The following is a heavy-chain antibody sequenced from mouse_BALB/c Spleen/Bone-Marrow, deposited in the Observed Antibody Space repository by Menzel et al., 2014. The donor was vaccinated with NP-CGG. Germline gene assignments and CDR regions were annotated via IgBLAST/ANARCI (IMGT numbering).Heavy chain of an antibody. J-gene: IGHJ2*01. CDR2: IDPENGDT. CDR3: NEGYGNYGY. D-gene: IGHD2-10*02. CDR1: GFNIKDYY. Sequence: VQLQQSGAELVRSGASVKLSCTASGFNIKDYYMHWVKRRPEQGLEWIGWIDPENGDTEYAPKFQGKATMTADTSSNTAYLQLSSLTAEDTAVYYCNEGYGNYGYWGQGTTLTVPS. V-gene: IGHV14-4*02.